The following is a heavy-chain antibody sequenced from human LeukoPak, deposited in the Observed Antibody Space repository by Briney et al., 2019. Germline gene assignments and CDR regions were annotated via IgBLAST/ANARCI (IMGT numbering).Heavy chain of an antibody. Sequence: GGSLRLSCAASGFTFNVYGIHWVRQAPGKGLEWVAVIWNDGSNTYYADTVKGRFTISRDNSKDTLYLQMNSLRVEDTAVYYCARAVGPFDYWGQGTLVTVSS. V-gene: IGHV3-33*01. J-gene: IGHJ4*02. CDR1: GFTFNVYG. D-gene: IGHD3-16*01. CDR3: ARAVGPFDY. CDR2: IWNDGSNT.